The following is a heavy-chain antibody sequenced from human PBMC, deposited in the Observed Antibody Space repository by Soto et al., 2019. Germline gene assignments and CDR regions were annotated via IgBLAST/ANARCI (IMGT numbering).Heavy chain of an antibody. CDR2: IYAGGST. CDR1: GFTVNSDY. Sequence: PGGSLRLSCENSGFTVNSDYLSWVRQAPGKGLEWVSIIYAGGSTYYADSVRGRFTISSDNSKNTLYLQMNSLRAEDTAVYYCAKAGQWLRAYNRFDPWGQGTLVTVSS. D-gene: IGHD5-12*01. CDR3: AKAGQWLRAYNRFDP. J-gene: IGHJ5*02. V-gene: IGHV3-53*01.